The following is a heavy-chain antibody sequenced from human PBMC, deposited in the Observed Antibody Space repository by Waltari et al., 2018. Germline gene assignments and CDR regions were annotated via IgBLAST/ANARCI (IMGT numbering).Heavy chain of an antibody. CDR3: AKVLVSTVTAAPLFDH. V-gene: IGHV3-23*01. CDR1: VFSFSNYG. CDR2: VRNTGLST. Sequence: EVQLLESGGGLVEPGGSLRLSCAASVFSFSNYGISWVRQAPGTGLDWVSAVRNTGLSTYYADSVKGRLTISRDNSKNTLYLQMDSLRAEETALYYCAKVLVSTVTAAPLFDHWGQGTLVTVSS. D-gene: IGHD4-17*01. J-gene: IGHJ4*02.